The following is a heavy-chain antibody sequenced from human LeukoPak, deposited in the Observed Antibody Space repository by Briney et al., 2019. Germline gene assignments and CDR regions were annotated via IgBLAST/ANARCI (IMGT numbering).Heavy chain of an antibody. CDR3: ARADYGDSTAAY. J-gene: IGHJ4*02. D-gene: IGHD4-17*01. CDR2: IYPGDSDT. Sequence: ETLSLTCTVSGGSISSYYWSRIRQPPGKGLEWMGIIYPGDSDTRYSPSFQGQVTISADKSISTAYLQWSSLKASDTAMYYCARADYGDSTAAYWGQGSLVTVSS. V-gene: IGHV5-51*01. CDR1: GGSISSYY.